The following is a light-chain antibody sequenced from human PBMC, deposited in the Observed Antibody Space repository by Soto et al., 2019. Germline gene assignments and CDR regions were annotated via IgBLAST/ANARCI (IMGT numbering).Light chain of an antibody. CDR1: QSVSSSY. J-gene: IGKJ4*01. Sequence: IVLTHSQGTLSLSPGERATLACRASQSVSSSYLAWYQQKPGQAPRLLIYGASSRATGIPDRFSGSGSGTDFTLTISRLGPEDFAVYYCQQYGSSPSPFGGGTKVDIK. CDR2: GAS. V-gene: IGKV3-20*01. CDR3: QQYGSSPSP.